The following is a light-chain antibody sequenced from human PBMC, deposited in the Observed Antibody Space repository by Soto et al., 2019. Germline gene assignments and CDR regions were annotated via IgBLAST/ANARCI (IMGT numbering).Light chain of an antibody. V-gene: IGKV1-33*01. CDR2: DAS. CDR3: LQYDNLIT. Sequence: DIQMTQTPSSLAASLGDRFTITFRASQTISKYLNWYQQKPGKAPKRLIYDASNLETGVPSRFSGSGSGTDFTFTISSLQPDDIATYYCLQYDNLITFGQGTRLEIK. CDR1: QTISKY. J-gene: IGKJ5*01.